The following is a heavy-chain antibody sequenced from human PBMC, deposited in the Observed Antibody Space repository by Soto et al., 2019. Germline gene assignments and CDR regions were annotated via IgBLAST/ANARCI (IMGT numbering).Heavy chain of an antibody. CDR3: ACVVFNWDDDYDGMDV. Sequence: SETLSLTCTVSGGSISSYHWSWIRQPPGKGQEWIGYIYYSGSTTYNPSLRSRVTISVDTSKNQFSLKLSSVTAADTAVYFCACVVFNWDDDYDGMDVWGQGTTVPVS. CDR1: GGSISSYH. CDR2: IYYSGST. D-gene: IGHD1-20*01. V-gene: IGHV4-59*12. J-gene: IGHJ6*02.